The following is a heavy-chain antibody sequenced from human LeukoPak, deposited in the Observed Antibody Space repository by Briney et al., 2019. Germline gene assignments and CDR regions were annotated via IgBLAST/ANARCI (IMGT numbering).Heavy chain of an antibody. J-gene: IGHJ4*02. CDR3: AVRSYFGLDY. CDR1: GGSFSGYY. CDR2: INHSGST. V-gene: IGHV4-34*01. Sequence: PSETLSLTCAVYGGSFSGYYWSWIRQPPGKGLEWIGEINHSGSTNYNPSLKSRVAISVDPSKNQFSLKLSSVTAADTAVYYCAVRSYFGLDYWGQGTLVTVSS. D-gene: IGHD3-10*01.